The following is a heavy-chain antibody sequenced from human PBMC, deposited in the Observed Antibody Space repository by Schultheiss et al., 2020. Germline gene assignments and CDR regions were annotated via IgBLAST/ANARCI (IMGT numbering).Heavy chain of an antibody. Sequence: ASVKVSCKASGYTFTGYYMHWVRQAPGQGLEWMGRINPNSGGTNYAQKFQGRVTITRDTSASTAYMELSSLRSEDTAVYYCARDGIAVAGTYYYMDVWGKGTTVTVSS. J-gene: IGHJ6*03. V-gene: IGHV1-2*06. CDR2: INPNSGGT. CDR3: ARDGIAVAGTYYYMDV. D-gene: IGHD6-19*01. CDR1: GYTFTGYY.